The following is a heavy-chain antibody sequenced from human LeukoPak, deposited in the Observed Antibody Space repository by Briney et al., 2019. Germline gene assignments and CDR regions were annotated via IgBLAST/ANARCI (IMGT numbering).Heavy chain of an antibody. CDR2: IIPILGIA. J-gene: IGHJ4*02. D-gene: IGHD3-22*01. Sequence: SVKVSCKASGGTFSSYAISWVRQAPGQGLEWMGRIIPILGIANYAQKFQGRVTITADKSTSTAYMELSSLRSEDTAVYSCARSFGSANEETYYYDSSGYSNHDYWGQGTLVTVSS. CDR3: ARSFGSANEETYYYDSSGYSNHDY. V-gene: IGHV1-69*04. CDR1: GGTFSSYA.